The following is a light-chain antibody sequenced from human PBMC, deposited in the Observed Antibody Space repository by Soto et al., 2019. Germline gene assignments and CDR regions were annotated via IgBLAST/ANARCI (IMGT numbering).Light chain of an antibody. CDR3: SANAGSTTF. V-gene: IGLV2-8*01. CDR1: DGDIGGYDY. Sequence: QSALTQPPSASGSPGQSVTITCTGSDGDIGGYDYVSWYQQYPGTAPRLIIYEVTKRPSGVPDRFNGSKSGNTASLTVSGLQAEDEADYYCSANAGSTTFFGGGTKLTVL. CDR2: EVT. J-gene: IGLJ2*01.